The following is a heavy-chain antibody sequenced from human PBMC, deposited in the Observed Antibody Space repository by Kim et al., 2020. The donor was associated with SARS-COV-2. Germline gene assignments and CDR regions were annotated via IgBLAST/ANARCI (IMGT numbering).Heavy chain of an antibody. D-gene: IGHD2-15*01. CDR3: ARAANGHQLGYCSGGSCYGAGWFDP. J-gene: IGHJ5*02. V-gene: IGHV1-69*13. CDR2: IIPIFGTA. CDR1: GGTFSSYA. Sequence: SVKVSCKASGGTFSSYAISWVRQSPGQGLEWMGGIIPIFGTANYAQKFQGRVTITADESTSTTYMELSSLRSEDTAVYYCARAANGHQLGYCSGGSCYGAGWFDPWGQGTLVTVSS.